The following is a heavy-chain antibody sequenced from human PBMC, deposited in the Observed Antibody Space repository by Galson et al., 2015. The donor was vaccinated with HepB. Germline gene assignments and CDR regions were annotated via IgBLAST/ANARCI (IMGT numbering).Heavy chain of an antibody. CDR3: ARGAVRRYFDS. Sequence: SLRLSCAASGFTFSYYWMTWVRQAPGKGLEWVANIKEDGSEKYYVDSVKGRFTISRDNAKNSLYLQMNSLRAEDTAVYYCARGAVRRYFDSWGQGILVTVSS. CDR2: IKEDGSEK. J-gene: IGHJ4*02. CDR1: GFTFSYYW. V-gene: IGHV3-7*01. D-gene: IGHD6-6*01.